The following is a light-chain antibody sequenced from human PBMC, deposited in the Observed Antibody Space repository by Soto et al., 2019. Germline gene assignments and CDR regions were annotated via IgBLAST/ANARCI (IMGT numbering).Light chain of an antibody. J-gene: IGLJ1*01. CDR3: SSYTSSSTLLYV. V-gene: IGLV2-14*01. Sequence: QSVLTQPASVSGSPGQSITISCTGPSSDVGGYNYVSWYQQHPGKAPKLMIYDVSNRPSGVSNRFSGSKSGNTASLTISGLQAEDEADYYCSSYTSSSTLLYVFGTGNKLTVL. CDR1: SSDVGGYNY. CDR2: DVS.